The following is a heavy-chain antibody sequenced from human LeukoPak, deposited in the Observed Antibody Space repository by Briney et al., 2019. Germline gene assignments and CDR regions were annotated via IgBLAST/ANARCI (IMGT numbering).Heavy chain of an antibody. CDR3: ASGVVAAAGGTGYDY. CDR2: ISSSSSYI. D-gene: IGHD6-13*01. J-gene: IGHJ4*02. V-gene: IGHV3-21*01. CDR1: GFTFSSYS. Sequence: GGSLRLSCAASGFTFSSYSMNWVRQAPGKGLEWVSSISSSSSYIYYADSVKGRFTISRDNAKNSLYLQMNSLRAEDTAVYYCASGVVAAAGGTGYDYWGQGTLVTVSS.